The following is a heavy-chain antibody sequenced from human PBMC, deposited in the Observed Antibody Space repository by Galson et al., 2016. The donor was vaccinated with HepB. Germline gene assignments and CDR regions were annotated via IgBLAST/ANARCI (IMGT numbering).Heavy chain of an antibody. CDR3: ARTISRRNIGDRNLYYYGMDV. Sequence: PALVKPTQTLTLTCTFSGFSLSTNGMCVNWIRQPPGKALEWLARIDWDDDKYYSTSLKTRLTILKDTSENQVVLTVTNMGPVDTATYYCARTISRRNIGDRNLYYYGMDVWGQGTTVTVSS. J-gene: IGHJ6*02. V-gene: IGHV2-70*11. D-gene: IGHD6-6*01. CDR1: GFSLSTNGMC. CDR2: IDWDDDK.